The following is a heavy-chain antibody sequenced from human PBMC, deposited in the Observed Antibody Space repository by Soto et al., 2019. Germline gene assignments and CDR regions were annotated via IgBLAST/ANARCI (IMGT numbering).Heavy chain of an antibody. Sequence: QVQLQESGPGLVKPSETLSLICTVSGDSVSGGGYYWTWIRQPPGKGLEWIGYISFTGDTTYNPSLRSRVTIAMHTSKNQFSLKLTSANAADTALYYCSIGGHYYHSMIWGPGTLVTVSS. CDR1: GDSVSGGGYY. D-gene: IGHD3-22*01. CDR3: SIGGHYYHSMI. CDR2: ISFTGDT. J-gene: IGHJ4*02. V-gene: IGHV4-61*08.